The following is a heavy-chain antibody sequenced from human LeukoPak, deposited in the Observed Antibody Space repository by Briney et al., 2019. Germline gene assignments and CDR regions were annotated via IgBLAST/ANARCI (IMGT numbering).Heavy chain of an antibody. CDR3: ARHHGGGYCSSTSCYAVFDC. CDR1: GGSISSSSYY. V-gene: IGHV4-39*01. CDR2: IYYSGST. D-gene: IGHD2-2*01. Sequence: SETLSLTCTVSGGSISSSSYYWGWIRQPPGKGLEWIGSIYYSGSTYYNPSLKSRVTISVDTSKNQFSLKLSSVTAADTAVYYCARHHGGGYCSSTSCYAVFDCWGQGTLVTVSS. J-gene: IGHJ4*02.